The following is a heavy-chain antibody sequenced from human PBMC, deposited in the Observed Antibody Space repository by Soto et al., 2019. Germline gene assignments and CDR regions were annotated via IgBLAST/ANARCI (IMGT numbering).Heavy chain of an antibody. D-gene: IGHD5-12*01. V-gene: IGHV4-59*13. Sequence: PSETLSLTCTVSGGSIGSYYWGWVRQSPEKGLEWIAYIYYSGSTNYNPSLESRVTISLETSNNQFSLKMSSVTAADTAVFYCARVNSGYEVHRQYYYYMDVWGKGTTVTVPS. CDR3: ARVNSGYEVHRQYYYYMDV. CDR1: GGSIGSYY. CDR2: IYYSGST. J-gene: IGHJ6*03.